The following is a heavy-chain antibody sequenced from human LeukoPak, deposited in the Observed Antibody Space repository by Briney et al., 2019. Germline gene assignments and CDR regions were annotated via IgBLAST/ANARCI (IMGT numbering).Heavy chain of an antibody. CDR3: ARGMGYCSGGSCWGIDY. J-gene: IGHJ4*02. V-gene: IGHV1-2*04. D-gene: IGHD2-15*01. Sequence: GASVKVSCKASGYTFTGYYMHWMRQAPGQGLEWMGWINPNSGGTNYAQKFQGWVTMTRDTSISTAYMELSRLRSDDTAVYYCARGMGYCSGGSCWGIDYWGQGTLVTVSS. CDR2: INPNSGGT. CDR1: GYTFTGYY.